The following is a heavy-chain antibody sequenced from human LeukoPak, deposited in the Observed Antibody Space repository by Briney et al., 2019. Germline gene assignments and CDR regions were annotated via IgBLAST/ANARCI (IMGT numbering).Heavy chain of an antibody. Sequence: PGGSLRLSCAASGFTFSSYGMHWVRQAPGKGLEWVAVVSYDGSNKYYADSVKGRFTISRDNSKNTLNLQMNSLRAEDTAVYYCAKELNSYGIFDYWGQGTLVTVSS. CDR2: VSYDGSNK. D-gene: IGHD5-18*01. J-gene: IGHJ4*02. CDR1: GFTFSSYG. CDR3: AKELNSYGIFDY. V-gene: IGHV3-30*18.